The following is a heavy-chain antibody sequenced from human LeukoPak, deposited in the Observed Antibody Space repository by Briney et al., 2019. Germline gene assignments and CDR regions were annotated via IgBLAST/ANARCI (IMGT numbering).Heavy chain of an antibody. D-gene: IGHD5-18*01. CDR1: GFTFSSYE. CDR3: ARYSSYGYGAFDY. V-gene: IGHV3-48*03. J-gene: IGHJ4*02. CDR2: ISSSGSTI. Sequence: GGSLRLSCAASGFTFSSYEMNWVRQAPGKGLEWVSYISSSGSTIYYADSVKGRFTISRDNAKNSLYLQMNSLRAEDTAVYYCARYSSYGYGAFDYWGQGTLVTVSS.